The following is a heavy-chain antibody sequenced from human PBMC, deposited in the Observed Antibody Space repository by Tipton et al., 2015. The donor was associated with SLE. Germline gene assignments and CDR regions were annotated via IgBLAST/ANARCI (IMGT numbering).Heavy chain of an antibody. D-gene: IGHD3-10*01. CDR3: ARVGYLGSGKTWDMDV. CDR1: GGSISSGSYY. Sequence: TLSLTCTVSGGSISSGSYYWSWIRQPAGKGLEWIGYIYTSGSTNYNPPLKSRLTISGDTSKNQLSLHLTSVTAADTAIYYCARVGYLGSGKTWDMDVWGKGITVTVSS. J-gene: IGHJ6*03. V-gene: IGHV4-61*09. CDR2: IYTSGST.